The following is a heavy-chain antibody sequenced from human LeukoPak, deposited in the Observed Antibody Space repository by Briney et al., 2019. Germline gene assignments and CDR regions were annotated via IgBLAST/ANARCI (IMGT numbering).Heavy chain of an antibody. CDR1: GVSISSIHSY. CDR2: IYYTGSI. Sequence: PSETLSLTCTVSGVSISSIHSYWGWIRQTSGKGLEWIGSIYYTGSIYYNPSLSSRVTISVDTSRNQFSLRLTSMTAADTAMYYCARDQDYYGSGSYGPDHWGQGILVTVSS. CDR3: ARDQDYYGSGSYGPDH. J-gene: IGHJ5*02. V-gene: IGHV4-39*02. D-gene: IGHD3-10*01.